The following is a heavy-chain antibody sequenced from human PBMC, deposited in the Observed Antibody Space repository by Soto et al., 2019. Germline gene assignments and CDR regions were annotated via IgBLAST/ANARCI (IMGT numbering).Heavy chain of an antibody. V-gene: IGHV5-51*01. Sequence: PGESLKISCKGSGYSFTSYWIGWVRQMPGKGLEWMGIIYPGDSDTRYSPSFQGQVTISADKSISTAYLQWSSLKASDTAMYYCATNIAAGSAHGAFDIWGQGTMVTVSS. J-gene: IGHJ3*02. CDR1: GYSFTSYW. D-gene: IGHD6-13*01. CDR3: ATNIAAGSAHGAFDI. CDR2: IYPGDSDT.